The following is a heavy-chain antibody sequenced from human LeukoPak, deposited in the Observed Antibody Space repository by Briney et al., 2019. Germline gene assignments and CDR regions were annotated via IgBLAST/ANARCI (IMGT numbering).Heavy chain of an antibody. CDR2: INPNSGGT. CDR1: GYTFTDYY. V-gene: IGHV1-2*02. J-gene: IGHJ6*03. D-gene: IGHD5-18*01. Sequence: ASVKVSCKASGYTFTDYYMHWVRQAPGQGLEWMGWINPNSGGTNYAQKFQGRVTMTRDTSTSTVYMELSSLRSEDTAVYYCARSGYSYGEYYYYYMDVWGKGTTVTISS. CDR3: ARSGYSYGEYYYYYMDV.